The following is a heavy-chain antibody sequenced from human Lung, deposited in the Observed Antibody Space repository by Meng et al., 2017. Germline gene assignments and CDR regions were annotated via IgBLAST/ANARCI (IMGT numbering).Heavy chain of an antibody. CDR3: ARGPTTMAHDFDY. V-gene: IGHV4-34*01. CDR1: GGSFGDYG. Sequence: VQVQEWGAGLVWPAETLPLAWGVSGGSFGDYGGGGIRQPPGKGLEWIGEINHSGSTNYNPSLESRATISVDTSQNNLSLKLSSVTAADSAVYYCARGPTTMAHDFDYWGQGTLVTVSS. D-gene: IGHD4-11*01. J-gene: IGHJ4*02. CDR2: INHSGST.